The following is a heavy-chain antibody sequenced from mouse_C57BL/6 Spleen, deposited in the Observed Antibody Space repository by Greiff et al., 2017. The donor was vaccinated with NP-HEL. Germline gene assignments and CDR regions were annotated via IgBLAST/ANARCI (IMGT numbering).Heavy chain of an antibody. CDR1: GYAFSSSW. D-gene: IGHD2-4*01. CDR3: ARRGDYDSAWFAY. CDR2: IYPGDGDT. Sequence: QVQLQQSGPELVKPGASVKISCKASGYAFSSSWMNWVKQRPGKGLEWIGRIYPGDGDTNYNGKFKGKATLTADKSSSTAYMQLSSLTSEDSAVYFCARRGDYDSAWFAYWGQGTLVTVSA. J-gene: IGHJ3*01. V-gene: IGHV1-82*01.